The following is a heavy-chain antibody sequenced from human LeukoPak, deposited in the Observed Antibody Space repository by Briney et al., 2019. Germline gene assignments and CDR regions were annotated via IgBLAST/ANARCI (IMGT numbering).Heavy chain of an antibody. CDR1: GGSISSSNW. CDR2: IYHSGSI. J-gene: IGHJ4*02. V-gene: IGHV4-4*02. D-gene: IGHD6-19*01. Sequence: SETLSLTCAVSGGSISSSNWWSWVRQPPGKGLEWIGEIYHSGSINYNPSLKSRVTISVDKSKNQFSLKLSSVTAADTAVYYCARDASEGIAVAVYYFDYWGQGTLVTVSS. CDR3: ARDASEGIAVAVYYFDY.